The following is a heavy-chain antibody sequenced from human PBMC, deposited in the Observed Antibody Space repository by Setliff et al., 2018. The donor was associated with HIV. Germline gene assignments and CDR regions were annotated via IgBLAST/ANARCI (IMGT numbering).Heavy chain of an antibody. CDR3: AGEYCDILTGYYNRRSYYFDY. J-gene: IGHJ4*02. Sequence: TSETLSLTCTVSGDSISSSNYYWAWIRQSPGKGLEWIGSIYYSGSTYYNPSLKSRVTISVDTSKNQLSLKLSSVTAADAAVYYCAGEYCDILTGYYNRRSYYFDYWGQGTLVTVSS. CDR2: IYYSGST. CDR1: GDSISSSNYY. D-gene: IGHD3-9*01. V-gene: IGHV4-39*02.